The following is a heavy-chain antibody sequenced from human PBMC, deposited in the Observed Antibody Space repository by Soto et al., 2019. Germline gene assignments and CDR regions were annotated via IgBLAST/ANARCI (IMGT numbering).Heavy chain of an antibody. CDR1: GDSFSSYW. J-gene: IGHJ6*02. D-gene: IGHD3-10*01. Sequence: GESLKISWKGSGDSFSSYWIGWLRQMPGKGLEWMGIIYPGDSDTRYSPSFQGQVTISADKSISTAYLQWSSLKPSDTAMYYCEGHHSVAGTFGVRGQRTTLTVSS. CDR3: EGHHSVAGTFGV. CDR2: IYPGDSDT. V-gene: IGHV5-51*01.